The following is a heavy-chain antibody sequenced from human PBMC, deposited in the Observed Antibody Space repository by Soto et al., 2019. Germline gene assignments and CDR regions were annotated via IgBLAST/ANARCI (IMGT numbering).Heavy chain of an antibody. D-gene: IGHD3-10*01. CDR1: GFIISSGNF. J-gene: IGHJ4*02. CDR2: IIHGGNT. V-gene: IGHV4-38-2*01. CDR3: ARQGGVSGTYVGYLYS. Sequence: PSETLSLTCAVPGFIISSGNFWVWILKPPGKGLERIWSIIHGGNTYYNPSLKSRVTISVDMSKNLFFLKLNSVTAADTAVYYCARQGGVSGTYVGYLYSWGQGYLVTVSS.